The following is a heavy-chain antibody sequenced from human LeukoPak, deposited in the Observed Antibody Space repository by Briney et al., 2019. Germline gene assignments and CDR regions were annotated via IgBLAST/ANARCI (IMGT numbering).Heavy chain of an antibody. CDR2: ISSSSSFL. V-gene: IGHV3-21*06. CDR1: GFTFSSYS. D-gene: IGHD5-18*01. Sequence: KAGGSLRLPCAASGFTFSSYSMNWVRQAPGKGLEWVSSISSSSSFLYYAGSVKGRFTISRDNAKNSLYLQVNSLRAEDTAVYYCARGGYSYVYGYFDYWGQGTLVTVSS. J-gene: IGHJ4*02. CDR3: ARGGYSYVYGYFDY.